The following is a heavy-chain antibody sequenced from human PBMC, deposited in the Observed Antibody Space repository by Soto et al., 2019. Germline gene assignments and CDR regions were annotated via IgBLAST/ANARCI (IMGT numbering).Heavy chain of an antibody. J-gene: IGHJ3*02. CDR2: INPSGGST. CDR1: GYTFTSYY. D-gene: IGHD3-9*01. V-gene: IGHV1-46*03. Sequence: QVQLVQSGAEVKKPGASVKVSCKASGYTFTSYYMHWVRQAPGQGLEWMGIINPSGGSTSYAQKFQGRVTMTRDTSTSPVYMELSSLRSEDTAVYYCASLATTPYDILTGYYGHDAFDIWGQGTMVTVSS. CDR3: ASLATTPYDILTGYYGHDAFDI.